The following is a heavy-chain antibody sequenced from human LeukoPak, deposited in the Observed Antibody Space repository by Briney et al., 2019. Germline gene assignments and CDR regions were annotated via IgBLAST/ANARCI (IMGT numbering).Heavy chain of an antibody. CDR3: ARTPEFYYGSGSYPDS. V-gene: IGHV4-59*08. Sequence: SETLSLTCTVSGGSISSYYWSWIRQPPGKGLEWIGNIHHSGSTTYNSSLKSRVTMSVDTSKNQFSLNLRSVTAAETAVYYCARTPEFYYGSGSYPDSWGQGTLVTVSS. D-gene: IGHD3-10*01. CDR2: IHHSGST. J-gene: IGHJ4*02. CDR1: GGSISSYY.